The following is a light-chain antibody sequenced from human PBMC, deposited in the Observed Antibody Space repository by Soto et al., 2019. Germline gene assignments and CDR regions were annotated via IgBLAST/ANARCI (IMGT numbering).Light chain of an antibody. J-gene: IGKJ3*01. CDR2: AAS. CDR3: QRYNVAPFT. V-gene: IGKV1-27*01. CDR1: EGIRNY. Sequence: DIQMTQSPSPLSASVGDRVTITCRASEGIRNYLAWYQQKPGKPPKLLIYAASTLQSGVPSRFSASGSGTEFTLTISGLQPDDVATYYCQRYNVAPFTFGPGTKVDL.